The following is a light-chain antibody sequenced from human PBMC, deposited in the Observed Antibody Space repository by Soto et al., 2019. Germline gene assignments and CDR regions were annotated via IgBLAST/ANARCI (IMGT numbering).Light chain of an antibody. CDR2: GAS. CDR1: QSVSSN. V-gene: IGKV3-15*01. CDR3: QQYNNWART. J-gene: IGKJ1*01. Sequence: EIVMTQSPATLSVSPGERATLSCRASQSVSSNLAWYQQKPGQAHRLLIYGASTRATGIPARFSGSGSGTEFTLTISSLQSEDFAVYYCQQYNNWARTFGQGTKVEIK.